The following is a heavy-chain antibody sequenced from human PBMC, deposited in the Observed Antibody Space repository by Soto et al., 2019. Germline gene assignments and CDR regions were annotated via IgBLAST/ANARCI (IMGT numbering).Heavy chain of an antibody. V-gene: IGHV1-8*01. J-gene: IGHJ4*02. CDR2: VNPNSGNA. CDR1: GYTFPSYD. D-gene: IGHD4-17*01. CDR3: ARGIGETYGDLGGVDY. Sequence: QVQLVQSGAEVKKTGASVKVSCKASGYTFPSYDINWVRQATGQGLEWMGWVNPNSGNAGYAQKFQGRVSITWNTSISTAYMELSSLRSEDTAAYYCARGIGETYGDLGGVDYWGQGTLVTVSS.